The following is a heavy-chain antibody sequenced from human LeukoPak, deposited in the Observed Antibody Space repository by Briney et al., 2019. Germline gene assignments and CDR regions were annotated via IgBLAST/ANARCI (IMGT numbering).Heavy chain of an antibody. CDR3: AKDILRYCSSTSCPGFDY. CDR2: IKQDGSEK. V-gene: IGHV3-7*03. Sequence: GGSLRLSCAASGFTFSSYWMSWVRQAPGKGLEWVANIKQDGSEKYYADSVKGRFTISRDNAKNSLYLQMNSLRAEDTALYYCAKDILRYCSSTSCPGFDYWGQGTLVTVSS. D-gene: IGHD2-2*01. J-gene: IGHJ4*02. CDR1: GFTFSSYW.